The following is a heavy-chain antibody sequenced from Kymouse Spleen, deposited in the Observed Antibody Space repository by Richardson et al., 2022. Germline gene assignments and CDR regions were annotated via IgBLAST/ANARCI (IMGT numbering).Heavy chain of an antibody. D-gene: IGHD7-27*02. CDR3: TRPSTGDFDY. Sequence: EVQLVESGGGLVQPGGSLKLSCAASGFTFSGSAMHWVRQASGKGLEWVGRIRSKANSYATAYAASVKGRFTISRDDSKNTAYLQMNSLKTEDTAVYYCTRPSTGDFDYWGQGTLVTVSS. V-gene: IGHV3-73*02. CDR2: IRSKANSYAT. CDR1: GFTFSGSA. J-gene: IGHJ4*02.